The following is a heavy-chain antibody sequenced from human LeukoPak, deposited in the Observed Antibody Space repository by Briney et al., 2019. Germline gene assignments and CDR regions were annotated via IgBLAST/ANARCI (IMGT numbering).Heavy chain of an antibody. V-gene: IGHV3-21*01. J-gene: IGHJ6*03. CDR1: GLTFSRYW. CDR2: ISTSSSYI. Sequence: PGGSLRLSCAASGLTFSRYWMSWVRQAPGKGLEWVSSISTSSSYIYYADSVKGRFTISRDNAKNTLYLLMNSLRAEDTAVYYCAREGVPYYYYYMDVWGKGTTVTVSS. CDR3: AREGVPYYYYYMDV.